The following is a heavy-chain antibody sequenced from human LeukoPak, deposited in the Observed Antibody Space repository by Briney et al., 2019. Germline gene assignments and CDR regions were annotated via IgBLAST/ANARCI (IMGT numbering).Heavy chain of an antibody. V-gene: IGHV3-64D*09. CDR1: GFIFSSYG. D-gene: IGHD5-24*01. Sequence: GGSLRLSCSASGFIFSSYGMHWVRQAPGKGPQHVSSISSNGGGTDYADSVKGRFTISRDNSKNTLYLQMRSLRPEDTAVYYCARGRDGYNPFDYWGQGTLVTVSS. CDR3: ARGRDGYNPFDY. J-gene: IGHJ4*02. CDR2: ISSNGGGT.